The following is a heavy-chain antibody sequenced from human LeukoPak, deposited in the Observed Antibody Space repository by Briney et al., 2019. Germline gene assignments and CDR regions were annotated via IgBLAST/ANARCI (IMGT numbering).Heavy chain of an antibody. D-gene: IGHD3-3*01. CDR2: ISAYNGNT. CDR3: ARDRYDFWSGYPKSSYYFDY. CDR1: GYTFTSYG. J-gene: IGHJ4*02. Sequence: ASVTVSFKASGYTFTSYGISWVRQAPGQGLEWMGWISAYNGNTNYAQKLQGRVTITTDTSTSTAYMELRSLRSDDTAVYYCARDRYDFWSGYPKSSYYFDYWGQGTLVTVSS. V-gene: IGHV1-18*01.